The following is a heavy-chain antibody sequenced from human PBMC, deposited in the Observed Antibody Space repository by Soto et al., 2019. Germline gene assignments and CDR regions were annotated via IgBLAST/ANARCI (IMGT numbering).Heavy chain of an antibody. CDR2: ISAYNGNT. Sequence: ASVKVSCKASGYTFTSYGISWVRQAPGQGLEWMGWISAYNGNTNYAQKLQGRVNMTTDTSTSTAYMELRSLRSDDTAVYYCARWVVVAATLGYYYMDVWGKGTTVTVSS. CDR3: ARWVVVAATLGYYYMDV. V-gene: IGHV1-18*01. J-gene: IGHJ6*03. CDR1: GYTFTSYG. D-gene: IGHD2-15*01.